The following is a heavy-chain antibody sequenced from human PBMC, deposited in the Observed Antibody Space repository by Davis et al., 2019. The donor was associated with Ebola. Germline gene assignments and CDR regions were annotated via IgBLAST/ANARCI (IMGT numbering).Heavy chain of an antibody. Sequence: MPSETLSLTCTVSGGSISSYYWSWIRQPPGKGLEWIGYIYYSGSTNYNPSLKSRVTISVGTSKNQFSLKLSSVTAADTAVYYCARIRLRFLEWDGMDVWGQGTTVTVSS. J-gene: IGHJ6*02. CDR2: IYYSGST. CDR3: ARIRLRFLEWDGMDV. V-gene: IGHV4-59*01. D-gene: IGHD3-3*01. CDR1: GGSISSYY.